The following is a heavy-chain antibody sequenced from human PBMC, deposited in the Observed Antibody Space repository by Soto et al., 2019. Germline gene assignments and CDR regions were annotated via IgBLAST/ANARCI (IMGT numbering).Heavy chain of an antibody. CDR1: GYTFTSYG. D-gene: IGHD5-18*01. CDR3: ARGGFAYGYLDF. V-gene: IGHV1-18*01. CDR2: ISTYNIDT. J-gene: IGHJ4*02. Sequence: QVHLVQSGAEVKKPGASLKVSCKTSGYTFTSYGIVWVRQVPGQGLEWMGWISTYNIDTKYAQKFKGRVTMSTDTSTTTAYMELTSLTSDDTAMYYCARGGFAYGYLDFWGQGTLATVSS.